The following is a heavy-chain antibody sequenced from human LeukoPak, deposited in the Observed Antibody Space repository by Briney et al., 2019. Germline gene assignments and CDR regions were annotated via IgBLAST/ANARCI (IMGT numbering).Heavy chain of an antibody. D-gene: IGHD4-11*01. CDR3: ARGYSSPNYYYYYYMDV. CDR2: IKQDGSEK. J-gene: IGHJ6*03. CDR1: GFTFSSSW. Sequence: GGSLRLSCAASGFTFSSSWMSWVRQAPGKGLEWVANIKQDGSEKYYVDSVKGRFTISRGQDKNSLYLQMNSLRAEDTAVYYCARGYSSPNYYYYYYMDVWGKGTTVTVSS. V-gene: IGHV3-7*04.